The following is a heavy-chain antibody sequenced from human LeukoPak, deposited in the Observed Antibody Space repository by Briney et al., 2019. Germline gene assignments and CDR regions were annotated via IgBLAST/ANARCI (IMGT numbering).Heavy chain of an antibody. D-gene: IGHD5-12*01. CDR3: ARDPIGMVATRHENA. Sequence: GGSLRLSCAASGFTFSDAWMSWVRQAPGKGLEWVGRIKSKTDGGTTDYAAPVKGRFTISRDDSKNTLYLQMNSLRAEDTAVYYCARDPIGMVATRHENAWGQGTLVTVSS. V-gene: IGHV3-15*01. J-gene: IGHJ4*02. CDR1: GFTFSDAW. CDR2: IKSKTDGGTT.